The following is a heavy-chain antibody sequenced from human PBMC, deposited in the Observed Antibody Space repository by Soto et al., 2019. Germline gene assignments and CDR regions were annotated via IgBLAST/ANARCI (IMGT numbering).Heavy chain of an antibody. CDR1: GGSFSGYY. CDR3: ARGGSSSSWYYYYYGMEV. J-gene: IGHJ6*02. V-gene: IGHV4-34*01. Sequence: PSETLSLTCAVYGGSFSGYYWSWIRQPPGKGLEWIGEINHSGSTNYNPSLKSRVTISVDTSKNQFSLKLSSVTAADTAVYYCARGGSSSSWYYYYYGMEVWGQGTTVTVS. CDR2: INHSGST. D-gene: IGHD6-6*01.